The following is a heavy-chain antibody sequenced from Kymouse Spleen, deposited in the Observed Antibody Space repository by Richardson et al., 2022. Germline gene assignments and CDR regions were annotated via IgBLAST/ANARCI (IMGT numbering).Heavy chain of an antibody. CDR1: GGSFSGYY. D-gene: IGHD3-16*02,IGHD6-19*01. J-gene: IGHJ4*02. CDR3: ARRGAEYYFDY. V-gene: IGHV4-34*01. CDR2: INHSGST. Sequence: QVQLQQWGAGLLKPSETLSLTCAVYGGSFSGYYWSWIRQPPGKGLEWIGEINHSGSTNYNPSLKSRVTISVDTSKNQFSLKLSSVTAADTAVYYCARRGAEYYFDYWGQGTLVTVSS.